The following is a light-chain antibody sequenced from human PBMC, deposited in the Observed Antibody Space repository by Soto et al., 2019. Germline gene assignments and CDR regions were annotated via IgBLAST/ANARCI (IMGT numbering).Light chain of an antibody. CDR2: GAS. Sequence: EIVLTQSPGTLSLSPGQRATLSCRASQSVSSSYLAWYQQKPGQAPRLLIYGASNRATGIPDRFSGSGSGTDFTLTISRLEPEDFAVYYCQQYGRSRSFGQGTRLEIK. J-gene: IGKJ5*01. V-gene: IGKV3-20*01. CDR3: QQYGRSRS. CDR1: QSVSSSY.